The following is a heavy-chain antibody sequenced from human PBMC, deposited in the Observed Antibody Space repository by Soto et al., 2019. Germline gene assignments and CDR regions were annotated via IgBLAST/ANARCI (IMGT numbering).Heavy chain of an antibody. CDR3: VRLIGNSWLDY. J-gene: IGHJ4*02. V-gene: IGHV6-1*01. Sequence: PSQTLSLTCVISGDRVSSNEATWDWNRQSPSRGLEWLGRTYYRSKWYNDYAVSVKSRITINPDTSKNQISLQLNSVTPEDTAVYYCVRLIGNSWLDYWGQGTLVTVSS. CDR1: GDRVSSNEAT. D-gene: IGHD6-13*01. CDR2: TYYRSKWYN.